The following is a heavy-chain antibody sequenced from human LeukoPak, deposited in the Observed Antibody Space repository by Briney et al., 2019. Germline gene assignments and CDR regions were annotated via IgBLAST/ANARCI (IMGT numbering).Heavy chain of an antibody. Sequence: GASVKVSCKASGYTFTSYGISWVRQAPGQGLEWMGWISAYNGNTNYAQKLQGRVTMTTDTSTSTAYMELRSLRSDDTAVYYCARDGCSRTSCPFAPFYYYYGMDVWGKGTTVTVSS. V-gene: IGHV1-18*04. D-gene: IGHD2-2*01. CDR2: ISAYNGNT. CDR1: GYTFTSYG. CDR3: ARDGCSRTSCPFAPFYYYYGMDV. J-gene: IGHJ6*04.